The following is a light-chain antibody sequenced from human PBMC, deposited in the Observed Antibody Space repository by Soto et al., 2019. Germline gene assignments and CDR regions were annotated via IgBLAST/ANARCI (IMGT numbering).Light chain of an antibody. CDR2: GNS. J-gene: IGLJ3*02. V-gene: IGLV1-44*01. CDR1: SSNIGGNT. CDR3: ASWDDNVNGWV. Sequence: QTVLTQPPSASGTPGQRVTISCSGSSSNIGGNTVDWYQQLPGTAPKIFIYGNSQRPSGVPDRFSGSKSGTSASLAISGLQSDDEAEYYCASWDDNVNGWVFGGGTKLTVL.